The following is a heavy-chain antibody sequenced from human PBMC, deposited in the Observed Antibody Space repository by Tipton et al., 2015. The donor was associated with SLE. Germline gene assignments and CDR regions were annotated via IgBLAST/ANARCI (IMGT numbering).Heavy chain of an antibody. D-gene: IGHD2-21*01. Sequence: TLSLTCSVSGDSIGTYYWSWIRQPPGKGLEWIGEINHSGSTNYNPSLKSRVTISVDTSKNQFSLKLSSVTAADTAVYYCARGPLIGLWGRGTLVTVSS. V-gene: IGHV4-34*01. CDR1: GDSIGTYY. CDR3: ARGPLIGL. J-gene: IGHJ2*01. CDR2: INHSGST.